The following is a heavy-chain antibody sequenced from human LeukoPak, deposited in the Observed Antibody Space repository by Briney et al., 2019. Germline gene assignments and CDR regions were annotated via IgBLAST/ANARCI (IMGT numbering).Heavy chain of an antibody. CDR3: ASPVAIVGATRAEYFQH. V-gene: IGHV3-48*02. CDR1: GFTFSSYS. J-gene: IGHJ1*01. Sequence: PGGSLRLSCAASGFTFSSYSMNWVRQAPGKGLEWVSYISSSSSTIYYADSVKGRFTISRDNAKNSLYLQMNSLRDEDTAVYYCASPVAIVGATRAEYFQHWGQGTLVTVSS. CDR2: ISSSSSTI. D-gene: IGHD1-26*01.